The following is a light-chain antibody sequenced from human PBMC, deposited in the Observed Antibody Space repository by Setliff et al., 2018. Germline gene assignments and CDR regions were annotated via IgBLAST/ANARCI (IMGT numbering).Light chain of an antibody. Sequence: QSALTQPPSASGSPGQSLTISCTGTSRDIGAYNSVSWYQQYPGKAPKLMISEVSNRPSGVSYRFSGSKSGNTASLTISGLQAEDEADYYCMSYTTIRTYVFGTGTKVTVL. J-gene: IGLJ1*01. V-gene: IGLV2-14*01. CDR2: EVS. CDR3: MSYTTIRTYV. CDR1: SRDIGAYNS.